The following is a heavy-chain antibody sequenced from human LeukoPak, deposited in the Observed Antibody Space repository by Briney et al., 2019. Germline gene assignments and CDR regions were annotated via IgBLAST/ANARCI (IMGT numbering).Heavy chain of an antibody. J-gene: IGHJ2*01. CDR3: ARGPREGAWYFDL. Sequence: SETLSLTCTVSGDSIGSYSWNWIRQPPGKGLEWIGYIYYSGNTNYNPSLKSRVTISVDTSKNQFSLKLSSVTAADTAVYYCARGPREGAWYFDLWGRGTLVTVSS. CDR2: IYYSGNT. D-gene: IGHD1-26*01. V-gene: IGHV4-59*01. CDR1: GDSIGSYS.